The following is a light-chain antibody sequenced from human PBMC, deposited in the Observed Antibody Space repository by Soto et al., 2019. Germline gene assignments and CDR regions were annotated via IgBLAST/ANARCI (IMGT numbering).Light chain of an antibody. CDR3: TSYAGSNNPVV. V-gene: IGLV2-8*01. CDR2: GVN. J-gene: IGLJ3*02. Sequence: QSALTQPPSASGSPGQSVTISCTGTSSDVGSYNYVSWYQQHPDKAPKLIIYGVNERPSGVPARFSGSNSGNTASLTVSGLQAEDEADYYCTSYAGSNNPVVFGGGTKLTVL. CDR1: SSDVGSYNY.